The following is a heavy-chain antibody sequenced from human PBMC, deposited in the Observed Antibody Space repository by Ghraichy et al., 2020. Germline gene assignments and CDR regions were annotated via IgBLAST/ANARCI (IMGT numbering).Heavy chain of an antibody. J-gene: IGHJ4*02. CDR1: GFTFSSYS. D-gene: IGHD3-22*01. V-gene: IGHV3-48*02. CDR2: ISSSSSTI. Sequence: GGSLRLSCAASGFTFSSYSMNWVRQAPGKGLEWVSYISSSSSTIYYADSVKGRFTISRDNAKNSLYLQMNSLRDEDTAVYYCARDGAYYYDSSGYYYFDYWGQGTLVTVSS. CDR3: ARDGAYYYDSSGYYYFDY.